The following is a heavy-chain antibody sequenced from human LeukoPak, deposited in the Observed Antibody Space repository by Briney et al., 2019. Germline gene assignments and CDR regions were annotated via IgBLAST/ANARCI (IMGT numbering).Heavy chain of an antibody. J-gene: IGHJ4*02. CDR1: GFTFSSYE. Sequence: GGSLRLSCAASGFTFSSYEMNWVRQAPGKGLEWVSYISSSGSTIYYADSVKGRFTISRDNAKNSLYLQMNSLRAEDTAVYYCARASGSSHFDYWGQGTLVTVSS. CDR2: ISSSGSTI. D-gene: IGHD3-10*01. CDR3: ARASGSSHFDY. V-gene: IGHV3-48*03.